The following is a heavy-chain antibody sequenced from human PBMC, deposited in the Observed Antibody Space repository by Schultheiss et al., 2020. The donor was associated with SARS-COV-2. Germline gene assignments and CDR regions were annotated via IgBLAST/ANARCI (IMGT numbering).Heavy chain of an antibody. CDR3: ARGIAVVGPRFDY. CDR1: GGSFSGYY. Sequence: SETLSLTCAVYGGSFSGYYWSWIRQPPGKWLEWIGEINQSGGTNYNPSLKSRVTISVDTSKNQFSLKLSSVTAADTAVYYCARGIAVVGPRFDYWGQGTLVTVSS. D-gene: IGHD6-19*01. V-gene: IGHV4-34*01. J-gene: IGHJ4*02. CDR2: INQSGGT.